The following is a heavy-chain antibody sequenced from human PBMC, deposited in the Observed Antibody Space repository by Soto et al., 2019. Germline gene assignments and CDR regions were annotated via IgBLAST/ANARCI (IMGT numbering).Heavy chain of an antibody. Sequence: GGSLRLSCVASGLTLNSYAMSWVRQAPGKGLEWVSAISGSGGSAYYADSVRGRFTISRDNSKNTLFLQMNSLRAEDTALYYCARDPTGTTRNFDSWGQGTLVTVSS. CDR1: GLTLNSYA. CDR3: ARDPTGTTRNFDS. J-gene: IGHJ4*02. V-gene: IGHV3-23*01. CDR2: ISGSGGSA. D-gene: IGHD1-7*01.